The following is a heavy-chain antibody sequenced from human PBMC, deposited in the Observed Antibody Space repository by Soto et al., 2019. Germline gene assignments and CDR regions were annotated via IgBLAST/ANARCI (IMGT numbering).Heavy chain of an antibody. CDR2: IDPEDGET. CDR1: GYTLTEFS. V-gene: IGHV1-24*01. D-gene: IGHD3-9*01. CDR3: ATGITMTGSVDY. Sequence: GASVKVSCKVSGYTLTEFSIHWGRQAPGKGLEWMGAIDPEDGETIHAQKFQGRLIMTEDISTDTAYMDLTSLTSEDTAVYYCATGITMTGSVDYWGQGTLVTVSS. J-gene: IGHJ4*02.